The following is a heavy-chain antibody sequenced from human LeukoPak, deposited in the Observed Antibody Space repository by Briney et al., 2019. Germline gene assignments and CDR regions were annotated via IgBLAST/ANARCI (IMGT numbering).Heavy chain of an antibody. Sequence: PGGSLRLSCAASGFTFSDYYMSWIRQAPGKGLEWVSYISSSGSTIYYADSVKGRFTIPRDNAKNSLYLQMNSLRAEDTAVYYCARCYDSSGYYYRVDYWGQGTLVTVSS. CDR2: ISSSGSTI. CDR1: GFTFSDYY. D-gene: IGHD3-22*01. CDR3: ARCYDSSGYYYRVDY. J-gene: IGHJ4*02. V-gene: IGHV3-11*01.